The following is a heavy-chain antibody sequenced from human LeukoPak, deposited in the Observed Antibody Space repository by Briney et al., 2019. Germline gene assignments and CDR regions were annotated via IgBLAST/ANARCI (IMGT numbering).Heavy chain of an antibody. Sequence: ASVKVSCKASGYTFTGYYMHWVRQAPGQGLEWMGRINPNSGGTNYAQKFQGRVTMTRDTSISTAYMELSRLRSDDTAVYYCARAYGDYVWTRNEYFQHWGQGTLVTVSS. V-gene: IGHV1-2*06. D-gene: IGHD4-17*01. CDR3: ARAYGDYVWTRNEYFQH. J-gene: IGHJ1*01. CDR2: INPNSGGT. CDR1: GYTFTGYY.